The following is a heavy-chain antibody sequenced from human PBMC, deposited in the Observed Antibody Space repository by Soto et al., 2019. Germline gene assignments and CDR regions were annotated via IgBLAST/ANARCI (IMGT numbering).Heavy chain of an antibody. CDR2: ISYDGSNK. V-gene: IGHV3-30*18. Sequence: GGSLILSCASSGFTFSSYFRHWVRQAPGKGLEWVAVISYDGSNKYYADSVKGRFTISRDNSKNTLYLQMNSLRAEDTAVYYCAKWAVMSYYYGMDVWGQGTTVNVSS. J-gene: IGHJ6*02. CDR1: GFTFSSYF. CDR3: AKWAVMSYYYGMDV. D-gene: IGHD3-16*01.